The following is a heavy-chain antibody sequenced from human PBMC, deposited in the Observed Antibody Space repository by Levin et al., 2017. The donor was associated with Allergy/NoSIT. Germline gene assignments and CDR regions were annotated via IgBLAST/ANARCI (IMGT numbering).Heavy chain of an antibody. Sequence: SQTLSLTCTVSGGSITSSSYYWGWIRQPPGKGLEWIGSYFYSGNTYYSPSHKSRVTISAATSKNQFSLRLTSVTAADTAVYYCARYSRGVVSSNPTKASFDYWGQGTLVIVSS. CDR1: GGSITSSSYY. J-gene: IGHJ4*02. V-gene: IGHV4-39*01. CDR2: YFYSGNT. D-gene: IGHD3-3*01. CDR3: ARYSRGVVSSNPTKASFDY.